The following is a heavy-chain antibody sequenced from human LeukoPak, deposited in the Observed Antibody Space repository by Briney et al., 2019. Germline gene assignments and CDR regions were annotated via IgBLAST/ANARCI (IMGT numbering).Heavy chain of an antibody. CDR1: GGSISSSSYY. J-gene: IGHJ4*02. V-gene: IGHV4-39*01. Sequence: SETLSLTCTVSGGSISSSSYYWGWIRQPPGKGLEWIGRIYYSGSTYYNPSLKSRVTISVDTSKNQFSLKLSSVTAADTAVYYCARHPSGYSSGWGCYWGQGTLVTVSS. D-gene: IGHD6-19*01. CDR3: ARHPSGYSSGWGCY. CDR2: IYYSGST.